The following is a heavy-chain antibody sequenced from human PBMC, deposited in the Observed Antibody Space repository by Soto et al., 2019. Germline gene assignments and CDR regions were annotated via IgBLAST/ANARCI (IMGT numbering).Heavy chain of an antibody. CDR1: GDSVSSSSGA. Sequence: PSQTLSLTCVGSGDSVSSSSGAWIWIRQSPSRGLEWLGRTYYRSQFYHDYAISVRGRISINPDTTRNQFSLQLNSVTPEDTAVYYSASTARNSVPSCAFWRQGTLVPVSP. D-gene: IGHD2-15*01. J-gene: IGHJ1*01. CDR3: ASTARNSVPSCAF. CDR2: TYYRSQFYH. V-gene: IGHV6-1*01.